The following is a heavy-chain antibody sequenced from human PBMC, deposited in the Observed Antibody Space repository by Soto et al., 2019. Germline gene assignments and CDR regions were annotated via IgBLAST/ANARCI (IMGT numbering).Heavy chain of an antibody. D-gene: IGHD3-16*02. V-gene: IGHV3-11*01. CDR1: GFTFSGYY. CDR2: ISSSGSTI. J-gene: IGHJ4*02. CDR3: ARDRGYHSLSFDY. Sequence: QVPLVESGGGLVQPGGSLRLSCAASGFTFSGYYMYWIRQAPGKGLEWVSYISSSGSTIYYADSVKGRFTISRDNAQNSLYLQMNSLRAEDTAVYYCARDRGYHSLSFDYWGQGTLVTVSS.